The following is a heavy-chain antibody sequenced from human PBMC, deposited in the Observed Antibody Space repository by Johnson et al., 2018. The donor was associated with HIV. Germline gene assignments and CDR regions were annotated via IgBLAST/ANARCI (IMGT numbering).Heavy chain of an antibody. CDR3: ARACRDGYTCDAFDI. D-gene: IGHD5-24*01. V-gene: IGHV3-30*03. CDR2: ISSDGNNK. J-gene: IGHJ3*02. CDR1: GFSFSNYA. Sequence: QVQLVESGGGVVQPGRSLRLSCSASGFSFSNYAMDWVRQAPGKGLEWVSLISSDGNNKNYADSVKGRFTISRDNSKNTLYLQMNSLGAEDTAVYYCARACRDGYTCDAFDIWGQGTMVTVSS.